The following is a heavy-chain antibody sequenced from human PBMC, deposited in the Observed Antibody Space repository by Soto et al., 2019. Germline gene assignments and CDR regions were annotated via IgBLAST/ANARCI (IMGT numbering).Heavy chain of an antibody. V-gene: IGHV3-23*01. CDR3: VKNSGWFNT. D-gene: IGHD3-10*01. CDR1: GFPFSSTD. Sequence: PGGSLRPSCAASGFPFSSTDMSWVRQAPGKGLEWVSTILDTGTTVFYADSVKGRFTVSRDNSNNTLYVQMNNLRADDTAVYYCVKNSGWFNTWGQGALVTVSS. CDR2: ILDTGTTV. J-gene: IGHJ5*02.